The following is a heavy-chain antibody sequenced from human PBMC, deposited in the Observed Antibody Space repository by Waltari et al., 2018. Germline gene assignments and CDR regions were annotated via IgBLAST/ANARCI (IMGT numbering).Heavy chain of an antibody. CDR1: GGTFSSYA. V-gene: IGHV1-69*04. Sequence: QVQLVQSGAEVKKPGSSVKVSCKASGGTFSSYAISWVRQAPGQGLEWMGRIIPILGIANYAQKFQDRVTITADESTSTAYMELSSLRSEDTAVYYCATHPTYDILTGYPVYWGQGTLVTVSS. D-gene: IGHD3-9*01. J-gene: IGHJ4*02. CDR3: ATHPTYDILTGYPVY. CDR2: IIPILGIA.